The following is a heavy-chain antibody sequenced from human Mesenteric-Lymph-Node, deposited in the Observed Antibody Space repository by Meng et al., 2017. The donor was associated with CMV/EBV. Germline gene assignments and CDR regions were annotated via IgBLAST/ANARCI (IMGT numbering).Heavy chain of an antibody. V-gene: IGHV3-30*02. Sequence: GGSLRLSCAASGFTFDTYGMHWVRQAPGKGLEWVAFIQYDGNKEDYAESVRGRFTISRDNSENTLFLQMNSLRAEDTAVYYCAKDRCSSTTCYFSYYFDYWGQGTLVTVSS. CDR2: IQYDGNKE. CDR1: GFTFDTYG. CDR3: AKDRCSSTTCYFSYYFDY. J-gene: IGHJ4*02. D-gene: IGHD2-2*01.